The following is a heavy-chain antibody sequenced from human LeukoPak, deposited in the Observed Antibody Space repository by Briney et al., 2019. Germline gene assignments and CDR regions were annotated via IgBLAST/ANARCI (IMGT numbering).Heavy chain of an antibody. CDR2: MNSDSGDT. J-gene: IGHJ5*02. V-gene: IGHV1-8*01. D-gene: IGHD3-16*01. CDR1: GYTFTSCD. CDR3: AREYKRLLLLGEYVFDP. Sequence: ASVKVSCKASGYTFTSCDINWVRQSTGQGLEWMGWMNSDSGDTGFAQKFQDRVTMTRNTSISTAYMELSSLRSEDTAVYYCAREYKRLLLLGEYVFDPWGQRTLVTVSS.